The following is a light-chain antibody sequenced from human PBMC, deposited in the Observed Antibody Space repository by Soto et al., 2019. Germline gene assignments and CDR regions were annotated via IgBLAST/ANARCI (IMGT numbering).Light chain of an antibody. Sequence: DIQMTQSPSTLSASVGDRVTITCRASQSISSWLAWYQQKPGKAPKLLIYKASSLESGFPSRFSGSGSGTEFTLTISSLQPDDFATYYCQQYNSYPITFGQVTRLEIK. V-gene: IGKV1-5*03. CDR1: QSISSW. CDR3: QQYNSYPIT. CDR2: KAS. J-gene: IGKJ5*01.